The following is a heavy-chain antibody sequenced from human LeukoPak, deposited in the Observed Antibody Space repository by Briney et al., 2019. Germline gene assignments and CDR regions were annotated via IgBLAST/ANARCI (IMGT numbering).Heavy chain of an antibody. Sequence: TTSETLSLTCAVYGGSFSGYYWSWIRQPPGKGLEWIGEINHSGSTNYNPSLKSRVTISVDTSKNQFSLKLSPVTAADTAVYYCARALSSGYYSLNYWGQGTLVTVSS. CDR3: ARALSSGYYSLNY. J-gene: IGHJ4*02. CDR1: GGSFSGYY. CDR2: INHSGST. D-gene: IGHD3-22*01. V-gene: IGHV4-34*01.